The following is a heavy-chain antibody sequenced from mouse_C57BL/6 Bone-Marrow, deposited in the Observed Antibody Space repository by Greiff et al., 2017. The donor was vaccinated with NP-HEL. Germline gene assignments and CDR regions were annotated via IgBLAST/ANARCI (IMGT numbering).Heavy chain of an antibody. D-gene: IGHD1-1*01. CDR1: GFTFSDFY. V-gene: IGHV7-1*01. CDR2: SRNKANDYTT. CDR3: ARDAGYYGSTYAMDY. Sequence: EVKLVDSGGGLVQSGRSLRLSCATSGFTFSDFYMEWVRQAPGKGLEWIAASRNKANDYTTEYSASVKGRFIVSRDTSQSILYLQMNALRAEDTAIYYCARDAGYYGSTYAMDYWGQGTSVTVSS. J-gene: IGHJ4*01.